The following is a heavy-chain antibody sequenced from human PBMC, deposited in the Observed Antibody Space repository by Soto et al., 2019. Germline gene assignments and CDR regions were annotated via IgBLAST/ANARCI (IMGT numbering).Heavy chain of an antibody. V-gene: IGHV1-69*02. CDR2: IIPILGIA. CDR1: GGTFSSYT. D-gene: IGHD3-16*02. CDR3: ASVSKPITFGGVIPNY. Sequence: GASVKVSCKASGGTFSSYTISWVRQAPGQGLEWMGRIIPILGIANYAQKFQGRVTFTADKSTSTAYMELSSLRSEDTAVYYCASVSKPITFGGVIPNYWGQGTLVTVSS. J-gene: IGHJ4*02.